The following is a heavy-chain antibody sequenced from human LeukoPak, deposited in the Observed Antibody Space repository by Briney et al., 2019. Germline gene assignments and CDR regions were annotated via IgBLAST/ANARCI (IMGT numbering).Heavy chain of an antibody. CDR2: MYTSGST. J-gene: IGHJ5*02. D-gene: IGHD6-13*01. CDR3: ARDLGHQLGRFAGTSNWFDP. CDR1: GVSISSYY. V-gene: IGHV4-4*07. Sequence: SETLSLTCTVSGVSISSYYWSWIRQPAGKGLEWIGRMYTSGSTNYNPSLKSRVSMSVDTSKNHFSLKMTSVTAADTAVYYCARDLGHQLGRFAGTSNWFDPWGQGTLVTVS.